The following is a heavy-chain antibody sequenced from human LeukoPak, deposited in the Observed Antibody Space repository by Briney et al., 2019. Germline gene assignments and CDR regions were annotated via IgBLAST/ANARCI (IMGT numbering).Heavy chain of an antibody. Sequence: ASVKVSCKASGYTFTSYAMNWVRQAPGQGLEWMGWINTNTGNPTYAQGFTGRFVFSLDTSVSTAYLQISSLKAEDTAVYYCARDPTPKIAVAGTIGYFQHWGQGTLVTVSS. CDR2: INTNTGNP. J-gene: IGHJ1*01. CDR1: GYTFTSYA. CDR3: ARDPTPKIAVAGTIGYFQH. V-gene: IGHV7-4-1*02. D-gene: IGHD6-19*01.